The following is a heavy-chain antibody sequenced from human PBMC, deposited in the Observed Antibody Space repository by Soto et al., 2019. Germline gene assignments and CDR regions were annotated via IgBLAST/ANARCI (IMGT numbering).Heavy chain of an antibody. CDR1: GGPFSSYA. J-gene: IGHJ4*02. V-gene: IGHV1-69*06. CDR2: IITIFGTA. Sequence: SVKVSFKASGGPFSSYAVSWVRQAPGQGLEWMGAIITIFGTANYAQKFQGRVTITADKSTSTAYMELSSLRSEDTAVYYCASNTYYYDSSGSRFDYWGQGTLVTVSS. D-gene: IGHD3-22*01. CDR3: ASNTYYYDSSGSRFDY.